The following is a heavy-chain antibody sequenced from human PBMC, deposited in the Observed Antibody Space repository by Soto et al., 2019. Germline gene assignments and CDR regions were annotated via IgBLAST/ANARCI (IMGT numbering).Heavy chain of an antibody. Sequence: PSETLSLTCTVSGGSISRDTYYWGWIRQTPEKGLEWIASISYSGSTYYNPTLKSRLTISVDTSKSQFSLKLSSVTAADTAVYFCVRRHGLTIDAYYWGQGTLVTVSS. CDR3: VRRHGLTIDAYY. CDR2: ISYSGST. V-gene: IGHV4-39*01. J-gene: IGHJ4*02. D-gene: IGHD3-10*01. CDR1: GGSISRDTYY.